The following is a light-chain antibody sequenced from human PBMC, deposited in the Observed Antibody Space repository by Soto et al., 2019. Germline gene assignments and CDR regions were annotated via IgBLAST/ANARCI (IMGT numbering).Light chain of an antibody. CDR2: SNN. CDR1: SSNIGSNT. Sequence: QSVLTQPPSGSGTPGQRVTISCSGSSSNIGSNTVNWYQQLPGTAPKLLIYSNNQRPSGVPDRFSGSKSGTSASLAISGLQSEDEADYYCAAWDDSLSAHYVFATGTKAIVL. CDR3: AAWDDSLSAHYV. J-gene: IGLJ1*01. V-gene: IGLV1-44*01.